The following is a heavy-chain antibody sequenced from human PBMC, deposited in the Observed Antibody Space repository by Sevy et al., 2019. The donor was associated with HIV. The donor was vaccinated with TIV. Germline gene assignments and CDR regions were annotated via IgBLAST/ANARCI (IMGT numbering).Heavy chain of an antibody. V-gene: IGHV3-48*03. D-gene: IGHD3-16*02. CDR2: ISNSGTSI. CDR1: GFTFSSYE. CDR3: AREGIMITFGGVIVRGGVDY. J-gene: IGHJ4*02. Sequence: GGSLRLSCAASGFTFSSYEMNWVRQAPGKGLEWVSYISNSGTSIYYSDSVKGRFTISRDNAKNSLYLQMNSLRAEDTAVYYCAREGIMITFGGVIVRGGVDYWGQGTLVTVSS.